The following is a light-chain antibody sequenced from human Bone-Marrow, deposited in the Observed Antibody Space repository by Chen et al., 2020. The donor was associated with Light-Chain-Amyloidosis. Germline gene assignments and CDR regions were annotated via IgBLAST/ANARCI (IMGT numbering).Light chain of an antibody. CDR3: AAWDDRLNGVV. J-gene: IGLJ2*01. CDR1: ASTIGTNS. CDR2: GND. V-gene: IGLV1-44*01. Sequence: QSVLTQPPSASGTPGQRVTISCSGGASTIGTNSAHWYHHSPGTAPRLLIYGNDQWPSGVPGRFSGSKSGTSASLAIGGLRPEDEGHYYCAAWDDRLNGVVFGGGTRLTVL.